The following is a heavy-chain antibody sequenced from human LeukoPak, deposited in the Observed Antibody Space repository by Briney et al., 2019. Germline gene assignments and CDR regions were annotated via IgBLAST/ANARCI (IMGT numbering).Heavy chain of an antibody. J-gene: IGHJ4*02. CDR3: AKDLQGDLWYFDY. Sequence: PGRSLRLSCAASGFTFSSYGMHWVRQAPGKGLEWVAVISYDGSNKYYADSVKGRFTISRDNSKNTLYLQMNSLRAEDTAVYHCAKDLQGDLWYFDYWGQGTLVTVSS. CDR1: GFTFSSYG. CDR2: ISYDGSNK. D-gene: IGHD3/OR15-3a*01. V-gene: IGHV3-30*18.